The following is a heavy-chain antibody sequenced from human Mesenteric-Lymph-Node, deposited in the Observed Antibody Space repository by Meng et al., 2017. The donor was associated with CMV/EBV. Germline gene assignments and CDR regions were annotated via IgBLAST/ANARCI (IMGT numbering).Heavy chain of an antibody. J-gene: IGHJ4*02. Sequence: SCAAFVFTFNHYAMTWVRQAPGKGLEWVSSIGRTGNTYYANSVKGRFTISRDNSKNTLYLQMNSMRAEDTALYSCAKGGLGEAGLDSWGQGTLVTVSS. V-gene: IGHV3-23*01. CDR1: VFTFNHYA. D-gene: IGHD6-19*01. CDR3: AKGGLGEAGLDS. CDR2: IGRTGNT.